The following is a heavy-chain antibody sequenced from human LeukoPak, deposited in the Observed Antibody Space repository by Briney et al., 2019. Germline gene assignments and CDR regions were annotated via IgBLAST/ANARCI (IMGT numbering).Heavy chain of an antibody. CDR1: GFTLSSYA. V-gene: IGHV3-64*01. J-gene: IGHJ4*02. Sequence: PGGSLRLSCAASGFTLSSYAMHWVRQAPGKGLEYVSAISSNGGSTYYANSVKGRFTISRDNSKNTLYLQMGSLRAEDMAVYYCARSMVRGGFDYWGQGTLVTVSS. CDR2: ISSNGGST. CDR3: ARSMVRGGFDY. D-gene: IGHD3-10*01.